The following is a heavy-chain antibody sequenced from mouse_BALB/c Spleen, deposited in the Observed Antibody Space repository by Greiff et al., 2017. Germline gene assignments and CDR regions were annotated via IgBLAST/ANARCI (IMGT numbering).Heavy chain of an antibody. J-gene: IGHJ2*01. V-gene: IGHV1-80*01. CDR1: GYAFSSYW. CDR3: ARASSGYGFDY. D-gene: IGHD3-1*01. Sequence: QVQLKESGAELVRPGSSVKISCKASGYAFSSYWMNWVKQRPGQGLEWIGQIYPGDGDTNYNGKFKGKATLTADKSSSTAYMQLSSLTSEDSAVYFCARASSGYGFDYWGQGTTLTVSS. CDR2: IYPGDGDT.